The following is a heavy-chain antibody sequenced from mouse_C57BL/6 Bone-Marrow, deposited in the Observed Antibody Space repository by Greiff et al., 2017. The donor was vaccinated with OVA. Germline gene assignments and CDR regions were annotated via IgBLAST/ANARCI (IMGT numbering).Heavy chain of an antibody. CDR2: IDPEDGET. CDR1: GFNIKDYY. J-gene: IGHJ3*01. Sequence: DVKLVESGAELVKPGASVKLSCTASGFNIKDYYMHWVKQRTEQGLEWIGRIDPEDGETKYAPKFQGKATITADTSSNTAYLQLSSLTSEDTAVYYCARMVTTETWFAYWGQGTLVTVSA. D-gene: IGHD2-2*01. CDR3: ARMVTTETWFAY. V-gene: IGHV14-2*01.